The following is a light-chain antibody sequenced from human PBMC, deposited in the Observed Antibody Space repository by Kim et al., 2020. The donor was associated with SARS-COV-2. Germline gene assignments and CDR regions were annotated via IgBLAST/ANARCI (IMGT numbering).Light chain of an antibody. CDR3: QQLNSYPRT. CDR2: SAS. V-gene: IGKV1-9*01. CDR1: QGIDNH. Sequence: ASVGDRVTITCRASQGIDNHLAWYQQKPGKAPNLLIYSASTLQSGVPSRFIGSGSGTEFTLTITSLQPEDFATYYCQQLNSYPRTFGQGTKVDIK. J-gene: IGKJ1*01.